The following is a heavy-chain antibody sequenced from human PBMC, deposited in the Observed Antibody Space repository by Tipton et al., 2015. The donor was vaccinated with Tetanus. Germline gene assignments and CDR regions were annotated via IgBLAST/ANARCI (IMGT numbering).Heavy chain of an antibody. CDR2: IYTSGST. CDR3: AGGLVRWYEP. Sequence: LRLSCRVSGDSISSFYWSWIRQPAGKGLEWIGRIYTSGSTNYNPSLKSRVTMSADTSKRQFSLKLNSVTAADTAVYYCAGGLVRWYEPWGRGTLVTVSS. J-gene: IGHJ5*02. V-gene: IGHV4-4*07. CDR1: GDSISSFY. D-gene: IGHD3-10*01.